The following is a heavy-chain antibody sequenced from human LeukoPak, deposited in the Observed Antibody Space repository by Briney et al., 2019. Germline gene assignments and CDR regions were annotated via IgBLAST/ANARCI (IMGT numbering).Heavy chain of an antibody. CDR3: ASPATNSAMVDY. CDR1: GFTFSNYW. J-gene: IGHJ4*02. D-gene: IGHD5-18*01. Sequence: GSLRLSCAVSGFTFSNYWMSWVRQTPDKGLEWVANINQDGSGKNYVDSVKGRFTISRDNAKSSLYLQMNSLRAEDTAVYYCASPATNSAMVDYWGQGTLVTVSS. CDR2: INQDGSGK. V-gene: IGHV3-7*01.